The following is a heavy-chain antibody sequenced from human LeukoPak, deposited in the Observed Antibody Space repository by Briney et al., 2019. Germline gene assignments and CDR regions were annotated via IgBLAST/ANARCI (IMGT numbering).Heavy chain of an antibody. CDR2: INSDESST. Sequence: PGGSLRLSCVASGFSFSSYWMHWVRQAPGKGLVWVSRINSDESSTTYADSVKGRFTISRDNAKNTLYLQMNSLRAEGTAVYYCAGGRYSSVWYWGQGTLVTVSS. D-gene: IGHD6-19*01. J-gene: IGHJ4*02. V-gene: IGHV3-74*01. CDR3: AGGRYSSVWY. CDR1: GFSFSSYW.